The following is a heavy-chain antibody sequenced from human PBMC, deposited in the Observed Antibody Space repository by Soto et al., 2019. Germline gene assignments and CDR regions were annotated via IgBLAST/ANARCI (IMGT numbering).Heavy chain of an antibody. CDR2: IIPIFGTA. V-gene: IGHV1-69*13. CDR3: ARGPPHGGSRIY. D-gene: IGHD6-13*01. CDR1: GGTFSSYA. Sequence: ASVKVSCKASGGTFSSYAISWVRQAPGQGLEWMGGIIPIFGTANYAQKFQGRVTITADESTSTAYMELSSLRSEDTAVYYCARGPPHGGSRIYWGQGTLVTVSS. J-gene: IGHJ4*02.